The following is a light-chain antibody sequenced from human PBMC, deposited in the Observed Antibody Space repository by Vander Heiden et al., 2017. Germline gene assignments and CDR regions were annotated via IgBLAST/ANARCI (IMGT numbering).Light chain of an antibody. Sequence: QSVLTRPPSASGTPWQRVTFSCSGSNSAIGGNLVCCYQQLPGMATKLLVYRNNLRPAGVPDRVSGSKSGTSASLAIRGLRSEDEAEYYCAAWEDSRSGHVVFGGGTKLTVL. CDR3: AAWEDSRSGHVV. J-gene: IGLJ2*01. V-gene: IGLV1-47*01. CDR1: NSAIGGNL. CDR2: RNN.